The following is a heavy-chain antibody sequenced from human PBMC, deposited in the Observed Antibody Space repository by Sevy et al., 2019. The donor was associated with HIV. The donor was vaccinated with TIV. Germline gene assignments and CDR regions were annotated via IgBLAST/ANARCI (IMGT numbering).Heavy chain of an antibody. D-gene: IGHD5-18*01. J-gene: IGHJ3*02. CDR2: IGGSGVST. V-gene: IGHV3-23*01. CDR3: AKDRAAMVGDAFDI. CDR1: GFPFSSYG. Sequence: GGSLRLSCAASGFPFSSYGMSWVRQAPGKGLEWVSAIGGSGVSTYYADSVKGRFTISRDNSKNTLYLQMNSLRAEDTAVYYCAKDRAAMVGDAFDIWVQGTMVTVSS.